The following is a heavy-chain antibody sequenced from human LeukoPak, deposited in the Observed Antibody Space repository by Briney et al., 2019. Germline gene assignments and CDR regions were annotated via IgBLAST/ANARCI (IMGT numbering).Heavy chain of an antibody. CDR1: GGSINNYY. CDR2: IYSSGST. CDR3: ARESPNGDWNN. D-gene: IGHD1/OR15-1a*01. J-gene: IGHJ4*02. Sequence: SETLSLTCTVSGGSINNYYWSWIRQPAGRGLEWIGRIYSSGSTNYNSSLKSRVTMSVDTSKNQFSLKLRSVTAADTAVYYCARESPNGDWNNWGQGTLVTVSS. V-gene: IGHV4-4*07.